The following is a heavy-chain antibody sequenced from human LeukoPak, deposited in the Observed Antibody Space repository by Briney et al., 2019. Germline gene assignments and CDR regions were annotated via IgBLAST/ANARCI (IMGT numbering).Heavy chain of an antibody. J-gene: IGHJ4*02. CDR3: ARADYDDYGNWALEAFDY. Sequence: SVKVSCKASGYTFTSYGISWVRQAPGQGLDWVGGIIPLFKTAKYAQKFQDRVTITADESSSTVYMELSSLRSEDTAVYYCARADYDDYGNWALEAFDYWGQGTLVTVSS. CDR2: IIPLFKTA. V-gene: IGHV1-69*13. D-gene: IGHD4-17*01. CDR1: GYTFTSYG.